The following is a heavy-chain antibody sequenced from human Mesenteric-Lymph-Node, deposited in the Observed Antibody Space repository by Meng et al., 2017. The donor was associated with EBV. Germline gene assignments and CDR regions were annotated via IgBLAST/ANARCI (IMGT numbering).Heavy chain of an antibody. V-gene: IGHV4-39*01. CDR2: SYYSGST. CDR3: VSGVPPWH. J-gene: IGHJ4*02. CDR1: GGSISSTTYH. D-gene: IGHD3-10*01. Sequence: HLQLKESGPGLVKPSETLSPTCTVSGGSISSTTYHWGWIRQPPGKGLEWIGISYYSGSTYYNPSLKSPVTISVDTSKNQFSLRVTSVTAADTAVYYCVSGVPPWHWGQGTLVTVSS.